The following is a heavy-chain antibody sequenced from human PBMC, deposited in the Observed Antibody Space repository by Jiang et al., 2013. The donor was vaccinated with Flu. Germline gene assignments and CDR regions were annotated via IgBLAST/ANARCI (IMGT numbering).Heavy chain of an antibody. CDR2: ISSSSSYI. D-gene: IGHD6-19*01. Sequence: LEWVSSISSSSSYIYYADSVKGRFTISRDNAKNSLYLQMNSLRAEDTAVYYCASAYSSGWLGVGGYWGQGTLVTVSS. CDR3: ASAYSSGWLGVGGY. V-gene: IGHV3-21*01. J-gene: IGHJ4*02.